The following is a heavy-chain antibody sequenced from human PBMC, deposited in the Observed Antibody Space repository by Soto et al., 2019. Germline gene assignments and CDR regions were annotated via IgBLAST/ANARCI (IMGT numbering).Heavy chain of an antibody. CDR3: ARDAAVPGESGRFDY. V-gene: IGHV4-4*02. D-gene: IGHD6-19*01. CDR1: GYSVTSNVW. Sequence: SETLSLQCAVSGYSVTSNVWWSWVRQRPGKGPEWIGEAYPNGLTDYNPSLQSRGTMSVDTSKNEFSLKLTSVTAADTAIYFSARDAAVPGESGRFDYWGQGTLGTVSS. J-gene: IGHJ4*02. CDR2: AYPNGLT.